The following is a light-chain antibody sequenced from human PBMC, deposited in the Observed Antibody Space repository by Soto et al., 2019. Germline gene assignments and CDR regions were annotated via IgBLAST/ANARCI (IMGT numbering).Light chain of an antibody. J-gene: IGKJ1*01. CDR3: QQYYSSWT. Sequence: EIVLTQSPGTLSLSPGEEATLSCRASQSISSTFLAWYQQKPGQAPRVLIYGASRRATGLPDRFSGSGSGRDFTLTISRLEPEDFALYYCQQYYSSWTFGQGTKVELK. CDR2: GAS. V-gene: IGKV3-20*01. CDR1: QSISSTF.